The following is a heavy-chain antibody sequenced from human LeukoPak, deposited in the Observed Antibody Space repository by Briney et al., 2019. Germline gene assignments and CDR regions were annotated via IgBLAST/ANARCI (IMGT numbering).Heavy chain of an antibody. D-gene: IGHD5-24*01. V-gene: IGHV1-2*02. CDR1: GYTFSAYY. CDR3: AREVATIFSDLDY. Sequence: ASVKVSCKASGYTFSAYYMHWLRQAPGQGPEWMGWINPNSGGTNYAQKFQGRVTMTRDTSISTAYMELSRLRSDDTAVYYCAREVATIFSDLDYWGQGTLVTVSS. CDR2: INPNSGGT. J-gene: IGHJ4*02.